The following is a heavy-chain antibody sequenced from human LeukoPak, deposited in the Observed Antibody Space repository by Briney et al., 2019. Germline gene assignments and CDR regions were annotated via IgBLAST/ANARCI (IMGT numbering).Heavy chain of an antibody. V-gene: IGHV4-34*01. D-gene: IGHD6-19*01. J-gene: IGHJ4*02. CDR1: GGSFSGYY. CDR2: INHSGST. Sequence: SETLSLTCAVYGGSFSGYYWSWIRQPPGKGLEWIGEINHSGSTNYNPSLKSRVTISVDTSKNQFSLKLSSVTAADTAVYYCAIGNGWYDYWGQGTLVTVSS. CDR3: AIGNGWYDY.